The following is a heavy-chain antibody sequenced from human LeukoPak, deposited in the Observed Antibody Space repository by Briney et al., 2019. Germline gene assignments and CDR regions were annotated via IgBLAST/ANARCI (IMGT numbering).Heavy chain of an antibody. CDR3: ARGTWELLYGGNFDY. V-gene: IGHV4-39*07. D-gene: IGHD1-26*01. CDR1: GGSISSSSYY. J-gene: IGHJ4*02. Sequence: KPSETLSLTCTVSGGSISSSSYYWGWIRQPPGKGLEWIGSIYYSGSTYYNPSLKSRVTISVDTSKNQFSLKLSSVTAADTAVYYCARGTWELLYGGNFDYWGQGTLVTVSS. CDR2: IYYSGST.